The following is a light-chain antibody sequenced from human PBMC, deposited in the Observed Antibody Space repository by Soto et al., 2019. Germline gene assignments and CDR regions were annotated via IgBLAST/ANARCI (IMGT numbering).Light chain of an antibody. J-gene: IGLJ3*02. CDR2: STN. CDR1: TGAVTSGHH. V-gene: IGLV7-43*01. CDR3: LLYSGGAQTHWV. Sequence: QAVVTQEPSLTVSPGGTVTLTCASSTGAVTSGHHRNWLQQQPGQAPRTVISSTNNKQPWTPARFSGSHLGGKAALTLSGVQPEDEAEYSCLLYSGGAQTHWVFGGGTKLTVL.